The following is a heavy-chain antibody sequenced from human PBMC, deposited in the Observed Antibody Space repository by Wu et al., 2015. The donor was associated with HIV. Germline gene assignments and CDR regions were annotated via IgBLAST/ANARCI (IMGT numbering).Heavy chain of an antibody. Sequence: QVQLVQSGAEVKKPGASVKVSCKASGYTFTGYYMHWVRQAPGQGLEWMGWINPNSGGTNYAQKFQGRVTMTRDTSISTAYMELSRLRSDDTAVYYCARDIVVVPAASYYFDYWGQGTLVHRLL. V-gene: IGHV1-2*02. J-gene: IGHJ4*02. CDR1: GYTFTGYY. D-gene: IGHD2-2*01. CDR2: INPNSGGT. CDR3: ARDIVVVPAASYYFDY.